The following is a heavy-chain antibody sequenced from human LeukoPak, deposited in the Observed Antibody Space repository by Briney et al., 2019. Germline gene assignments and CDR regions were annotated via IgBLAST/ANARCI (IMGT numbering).Heavy chain of an antibody. J-gene: IGHJ5*02. CDR3: ARQSRELSDCSSTSCPNWFDP. D-gene: IGHD2-2*01. Sequence: SETLSLTCTVSVGSISSSSYYWGWIRQPPGKGLEWIGSIYYSGSTYYNPSLKSRVTISVDTSKNQFSLKLSTVTAADTAVYYCARQSRELSDCSSTSCPNWFDPWGQGTLVTVSS. CDR2: IYYSGST. V-gene: IGHV4-39*01. CDR1: VGSISSSSYY.